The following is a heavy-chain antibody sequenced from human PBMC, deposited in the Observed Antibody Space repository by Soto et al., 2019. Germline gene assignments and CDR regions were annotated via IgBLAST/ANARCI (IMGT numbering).Heavy chain of an antibody. J-gene: IGHJ3*02. CDR3: AVPRIAVAGTGAYAFDI. V-gene: IGHV1-58*01. Sequence: SVKVSCKASGFTFTSSAVQWVRQARGQRLEWIGWIVVGSGNTNYAQKFQERVTITRDMSTSTAYMELSSLRSEDTAVYYCAVPRIAVAGTGAYAFDIWGQGTLVTVSS. CDR1: GFTFTSSA. CDR2: IVVGSGNT. D-gene: IGHD6-19*01.